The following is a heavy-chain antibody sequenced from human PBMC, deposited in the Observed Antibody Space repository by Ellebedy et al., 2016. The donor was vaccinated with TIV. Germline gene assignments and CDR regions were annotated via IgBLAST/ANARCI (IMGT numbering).Heavy chain of an antibody. CDR1: GFSVGNFY. J-gene: IGHJ4*02. D-gene: IGHD6-19*01. CDR2: IYSGGSK. V-gene: IGHV3-53*01. Sequence: GESLKISCAASGFSVGNFYTTWVRQPPGKGLEWLAIIYSGGSKYYADSVKGRFTISRDITKNPVYLQMNSLRDDDTAVYYCARGLGGSSGWTEYYFDHWGQGNLVTVSS. CDR3: ARGLGGSSGWTEYYFDH.